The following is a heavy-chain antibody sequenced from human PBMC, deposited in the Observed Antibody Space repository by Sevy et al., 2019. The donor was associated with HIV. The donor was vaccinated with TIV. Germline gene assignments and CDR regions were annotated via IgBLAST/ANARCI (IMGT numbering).Heavy chain of an antibody. V-gene: IGHV4-61*08. Sequence: SETLSLTCTVSGGSVRSGAYYWSWVRQPPGKGLESIGYIYYSGNTNYNPSLKSRATLSVDTSKNQFSLMLNSMTAADKAVYYCARVVVTSGNEYYYGMDVWGQGTTVTVSS. D-gene: IGHD2-21*02. J-gene: IGHJ6*02. CDR1: GGSVRSGAYY. CDR2: IYYSGNT. CDR3: ARVVVTSGNEYYYGMDV.